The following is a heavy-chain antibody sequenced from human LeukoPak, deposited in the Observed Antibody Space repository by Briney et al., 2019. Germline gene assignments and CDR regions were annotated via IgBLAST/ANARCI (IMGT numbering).Heavy chain of an antibody. D-gene: IGHD3-22*01. CDR2: INPNSGGT. CDR1: GYTFTGDY. CDR3: ERYYYDSSGSSSVLFDS. Sequence: GASVKVSCKASGYTFTGDYIHLVRQAPGQGLEWMGWINPNSGGTNYAHKVHVRVTMAMATSISTAYMELTRLRSDDTAVYSCERYYYDSSGSSSVLFDSWGQGTLVTVSS. V-gene: IGHV1-2*07. J-gene: IGHJ4*02.